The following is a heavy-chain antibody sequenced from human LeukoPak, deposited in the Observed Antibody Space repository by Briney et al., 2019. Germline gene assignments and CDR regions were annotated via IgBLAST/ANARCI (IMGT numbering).Heavy chain of an antibody. CDR1: GFTFSSYW. CDR3: ARGGGLDV. J-gene: IGHJ6*02. D-gene: IGHD3-16*01. CDR2: INHNGNVN. Sequence: GGSLRLSCAASGFTFSSYWMNWARQAPGKGLEWVASINHNGNVNYYVDSVKGRFTISRDNAKNSLYLQMCNLRAEDTAVYFCARGGGLDVWGQGATVTVSS. V-gene: IGHV3-7*03.